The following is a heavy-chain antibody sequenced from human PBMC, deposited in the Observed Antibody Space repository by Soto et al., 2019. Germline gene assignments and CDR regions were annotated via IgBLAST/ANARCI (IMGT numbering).Heavy chain of an antibody. D-gene: IGHD2-2*01. CDR3: ARVGVVPAAMRAFDI. Sequence: QVQQVESGGGVVQPGRSLRLSCAASGFTFSSYAMHWVRQAPGKGLEWVAVISYDGSNKYYADSVKGRFTISRDNSKNTLYLQMNSLRAEDTAVYYCARVGVVPAAMRAFDIWGQGTMVTVSS. J-gene: IGHJ3*02. CDR2: ISYDGSNK. CDR1: GFTFSSYA. V-gene: IGHV3-30-3*01.